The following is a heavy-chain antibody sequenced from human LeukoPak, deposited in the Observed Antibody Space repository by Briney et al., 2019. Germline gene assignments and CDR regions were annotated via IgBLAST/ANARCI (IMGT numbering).Heavy chain of an antibody. D-gene: IGHD6-19*01. CDR1: GYTFTSYG. J-gene: IGHJ4*02. CDR3: ARLPKSSGWNY. V-gene: IGHV1-18*01. CDR2: ISAYNGNT. Sequence: ASVKVSCKASGYTFTSYGISWVRQAPGQGLEWMGWISAYNGNTNYAQKFQGRVTMTRNTSISTAYMELSSLRSEDTAVYYCARLPKSSGWNYWGQGTLVTVSS.